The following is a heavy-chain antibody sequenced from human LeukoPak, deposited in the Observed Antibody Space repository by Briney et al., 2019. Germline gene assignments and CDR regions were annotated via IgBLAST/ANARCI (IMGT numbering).Heavy chain of an antibody. CDR3: ARHHYDSSGYYSFDY. Sequence: SETLSLTCAVYGGSFSGYYWSWIRRPPGKGLEWIGEINHSGSTNYNPSLKSRVTISVDTSKNQFSLKLSSVTAADTAVYYCARHHYDSSGYYSFDYWGQGTLVTVSS. CDR1: GGSFSGYY. V-gene: IGHV4-34*01. D-gene: IGHD3-22*01. J-gene: IGHJ4*02. CDR2: INHSGST.